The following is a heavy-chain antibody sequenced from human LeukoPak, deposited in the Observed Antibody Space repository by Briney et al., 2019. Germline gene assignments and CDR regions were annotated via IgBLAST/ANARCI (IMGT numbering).Heavy chain of an antibody. CDR1: GGSFSGYY. CDR2: INHSGST. V-gene: IGHV4-34*01. CDR3: ARVSIAARPRWFDP. J-gene: IGHJ5*02. D-gene: IGHD6-6*01. Sequence: PSETLSLTCAVYGGSFSGYYWSWIRQPPGKGLEWIGEINHSGSTNYNPSLKSRVTISVDTSKNQFSLKLSSVTAADTAVYYCARVSIAARPRWFDPWGQGTLVTVSS.